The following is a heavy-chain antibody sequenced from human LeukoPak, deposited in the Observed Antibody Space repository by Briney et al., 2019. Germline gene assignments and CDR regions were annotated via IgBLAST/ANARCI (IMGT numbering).Heavy chain of an antibody. V-gene: IGHV3-23*01. Sequence: GGSLRLSCAASGFTFSTYAMSWVRQAPGKGLEWVSAVTNSGLSTSYADSVKGRFTVSRDNSKNTLYLQMNSLRAEDTAVYYCARDPTSGSFRNWFDPWGQGTLVTVCS. D-gene: IGHD3-10*01. CDR3: ARDPTSGSFRNWFDP. J-gene: IGHJ5*02. CDR1: GFTFSTYA. CDR2: VTNSGLST.